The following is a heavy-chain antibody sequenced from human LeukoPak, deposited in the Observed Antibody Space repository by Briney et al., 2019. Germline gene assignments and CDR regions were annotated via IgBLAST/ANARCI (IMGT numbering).Heavy chain of an antibody. J-gene: IGHJ4*02. Sequence: GGSLRLSCAASVFTFSSYAMSWVRQAPGKGLEWVSAISGSGGSTYYADSVKGRFTISRDNSKNTLYLQMNSLRAEDTAVYYCAKMTHRDCSSTSCYVAYWGQGTLVTVSS. CDR2: ISGSGGST. D-gene: IGHD2-2*01. CDR1: VFTFSSYA. V-gene: IGHV3-23*01. CDR3: AKMTHRDCSSTSCYVAY.